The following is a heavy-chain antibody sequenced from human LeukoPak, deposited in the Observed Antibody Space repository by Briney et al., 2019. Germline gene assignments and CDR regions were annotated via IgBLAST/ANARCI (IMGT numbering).Heavy chain of an antibody. J-gene: IGHJ3*02. D-gene: IGHD5-18*01. V-gene: IGHV4-59*01. CDR2: IYYSGST. CDR3: ARSGYSYGADVFDI. CDR1: GGSISSYY. Sequence: PSETLSLTCIVSGGSISSYYWSWIRQPPGKGLEWIGYIYYSGSTNYNPSLKSRVTISVDTSKNQFSLKLSSVTAADTAVYYCARSGYSYGADVFDIWGQGTMVTVSS.